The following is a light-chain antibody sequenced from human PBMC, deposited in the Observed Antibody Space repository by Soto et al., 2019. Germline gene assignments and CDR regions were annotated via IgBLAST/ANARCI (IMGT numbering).Light chain of an antibody. J-gene: IGKJ3*01. CDR2: DAS. CDR3: QQYKNFPPT. Sequence: DLQMTQSPSSLSASVGDRVTITCQASQDISNYLNWYQQIPGKAPKLLIYDASNLETGVPSRFSGSGSGTDFTFTISSLQPEDIAIYHCQQYKNFPPTFGPGTKVDIK. V-gene: IGKV1-33*01. CDR1: QDISNY.